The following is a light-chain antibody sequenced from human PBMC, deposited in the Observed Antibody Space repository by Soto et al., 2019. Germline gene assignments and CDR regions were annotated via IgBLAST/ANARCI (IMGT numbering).Light chain of an antibody. J-gene: IGKJ4*01. CDR3: QQLNSYPLT. Sequence: DIQLTQSPFFLSASVGDRVTITCRASQVINNYLAWYQQKPGKAPNLLIYAASTLQSGVPSRFSGSGSGTEFTLTISSLQPEDFATYYGQQLNSYPLTFGGGTKVEIK. CDR2: AAS. V-gene: IGKV1-9*01. CDR1: QVINNY.